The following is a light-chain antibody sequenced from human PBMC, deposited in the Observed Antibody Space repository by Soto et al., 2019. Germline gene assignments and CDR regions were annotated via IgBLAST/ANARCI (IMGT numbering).Light chain of an antibody. CDR1: SNDVGGYNY. CDR3: SSYTSSSTVV. Sequence: QSALTQPASVSGSPGQSITISCTGTSNDVGGYNYVSWYQQHPDKAPKLMIYEVSNRPSGVPNRFSGSKSGNTASLTISGLQAEDEADYYCSSYTSSSTVVFGGGTKLTVL. J-gene: IGLJ2*01. CDR2: EVS. V-gene: IGLV2-14*01.